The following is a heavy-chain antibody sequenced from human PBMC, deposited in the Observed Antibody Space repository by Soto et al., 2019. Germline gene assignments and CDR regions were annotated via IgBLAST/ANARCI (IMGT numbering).Heavy chain of an antibody. CDR1: GGSISSGNYY. CDR3: ATMGTPATGLYYFDY. CDR2: ISYSGST. D-gene: IGHD1-7*01. V-gene: IGHV4-30-4*01. J-gene: IGHJ4*02. Sequence: QVQLQESGPGLVKPSQTLSLTCTVSGGSISSGNYYWSWIRQPPGKGLEWIGFISYSGSTYYNAYLKSRVTISVDTSKNQFSLNLSFVTAADTALYYCATMGTPATGLYYFDYWGQGTLVTVSS.